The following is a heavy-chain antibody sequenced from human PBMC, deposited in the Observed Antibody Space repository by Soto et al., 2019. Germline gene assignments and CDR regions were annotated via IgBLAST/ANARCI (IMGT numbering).Heavy chain of an antibody. CDR2: IYYSGST. V-gene: IGHV4-39*01. CDR1: GGSISSSSYY. Sequence: QLQLQESGPGLVKPSETLSLTCTVSGGSISSSSYYWGWIRQPPGKGLEWIGSIYYSGSTYYNPSLKSRVTISVETSKNQCSLELSSVPAADTAVYYCARQRGDYSSYYFDYWGQGTLVTVSS. D-gene: IGHD4-17*01. CDR3: ARQRGDYSSYYFDY. J-gene: IGHJ4*02.